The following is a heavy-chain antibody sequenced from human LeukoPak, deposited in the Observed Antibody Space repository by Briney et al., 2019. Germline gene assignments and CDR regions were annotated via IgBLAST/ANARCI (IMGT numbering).Heavy chain of an antibody. Sequence: PGGSLRLSCTGSGFTFTNYWMGWVRQAPGKGLEWVANIKEDGSEKYYVDSVKGRFTISRDNAKNPLYLQMNTVRVEDTAVYYCTRDGRGWSKYWGQGTLVTVSS. D-gene: IGHD6-19*01. CDR3: TRDGRGWSKY. V-gene: IGHV3-7*05. J-gene: IGHJ4*02. CDR1: GFTFTNYW. CDR2: IKEDGSEK.